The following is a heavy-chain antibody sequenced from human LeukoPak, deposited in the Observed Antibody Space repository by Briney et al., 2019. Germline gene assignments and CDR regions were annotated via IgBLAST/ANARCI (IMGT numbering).Heavy chain of an antibody. V-gene: IGHV1-18*01. CDR2: IGAYNGNT. CDR1: GYTFTNYG. J-gene: IGHJ3*02. Sequence: ASVKVSCKTSGYTFTNYGISWVRQAPGLGLEGMGGIGAYNGNTNYAQKVQGRVTMTTDTSTSTAYMELRSLRFDDTAVYYCARDQSVRLLQTSSTYFKHVFAIWGQGSMVTVSS. CDR3: ARDQSVRLLQTSSTYFKHVFAI. D-gene: IGHD6-13*01.